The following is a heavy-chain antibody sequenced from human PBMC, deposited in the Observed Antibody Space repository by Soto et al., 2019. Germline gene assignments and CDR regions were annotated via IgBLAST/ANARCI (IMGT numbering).Heavy chain of an antibody. CDR1: GYTFTSYG. CDR3: ARGTVTTYYYYGMDV. J-gene: IGHJ6*02. V-gene: IGHV1-18*01. Sequence: ASVKVSCKASGYTFTSYGISWVRQAPGQGLEWMGWISAYNGNTNYAQKLQGRVTMTTDTSTSTAYMELRSLRSDDTAVYYCARGTVTTYYYYGMDVWGQGTTVTVSS. CDR2: ISAYNGNT. D-gene: IGHD4-17*01.